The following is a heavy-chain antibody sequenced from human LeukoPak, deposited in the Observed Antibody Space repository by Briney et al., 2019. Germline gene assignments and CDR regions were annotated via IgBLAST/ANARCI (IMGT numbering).Heavy chain of an antibody. V-gene: IGHV3-23*01. CDR3: VKGGYDYIEIAYFDY. CDR1: GFTFSSYA. CDR2: ISGSGGST. J-gene: IGHJ4*02. Sequence: QTGGSLRLSCAASGFTFSSYAMSWVRQAPGKGLEWVSAISGSGGSTYYADSVKGRFTISRDTSKNTLYLQMNSLRAEDTAVYYCVKGGYDYIEIAYFDYWGQGALVTVSS. D-gene: IGHD5-12*01.